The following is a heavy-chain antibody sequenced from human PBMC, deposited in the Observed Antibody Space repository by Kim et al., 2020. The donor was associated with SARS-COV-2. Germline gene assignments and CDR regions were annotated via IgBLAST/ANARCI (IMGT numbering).Heavy chain of an antibody. D-gene: IGHD5-12*01. J-gene: IGHJ6*02. CDR1: GFTFSSFW. Sequence: GGSLRLSCAASGFTFSSFWMSWVRQAPGGGLEWVANINPDGSEKYYVDSVKGRFTISRDNAKYGLFLEMNTLRAEDTALYYCARSGYEAMVGLDVWGRGT. CDR3: ARSGYEAMVGLDV. V-gene: IGHV3-7*01. CDR2: INPDGSEK.